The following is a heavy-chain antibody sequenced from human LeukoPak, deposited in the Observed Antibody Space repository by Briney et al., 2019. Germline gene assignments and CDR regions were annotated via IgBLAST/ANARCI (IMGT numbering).Heavy chain of an antibody. D-gene: IGHD3-10*01. J-gene: IGHJ3*02. Sequence: SVKVSCKASGGTFSSYAISWVRQAPGQGLEWMGRIIPILGIANYAQKFQGRVTITADKSTSTAYMELSSLRSEDTAVYYRAREPVYMVRGMAFDIWGQGTMVTVSS. V-gene: IGHV1-69*04. CDR2: IIPILGIA. CDR1: GGTFSSYA. CDR3: AREPVYMVRGMAFDI.